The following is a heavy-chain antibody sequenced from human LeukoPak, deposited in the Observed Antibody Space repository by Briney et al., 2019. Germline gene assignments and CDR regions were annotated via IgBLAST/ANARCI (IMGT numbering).Heavy chain of an antibody. Sequence: SETLSLICTVSGGSISSGDYYWSWIRQPPGKGLEWIGYIYYSGSTYYNPSLKSRVTISVDTSKNQFSLKLSSVTAADTAVYYCARITAYYYYYYMDVWGKGTTVTVSS. V-gene: IGHV4-30-4*08. CDR2: IYYSGST. J-gene: IGHJ6*03. CDR3: ARITAYYYYYYMDV. CDR1: GGSISSGDYY. D-gene: IGHD1-20*01.